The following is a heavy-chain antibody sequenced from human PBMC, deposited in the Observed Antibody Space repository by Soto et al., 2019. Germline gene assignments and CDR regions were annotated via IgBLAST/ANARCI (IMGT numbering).Heavy chain of an antibody. CDR3: ASGAYYYDSSGYQFDY. CDR2: VGGGGSAA. CDR1: GFTFAHRA. J-gene: IGHJ4*02. D-gene: IGHD3-22*01. V-gene: IGHV3-23*01. Sequence: GGSLRLSCAASGFTFAHRAMSWVRQAPRTGLEWVSAVGGGGSAAYYADSVKGRFTISRDNSKNTLYLQMNSLRAEDTAVYYCASGAYYYDSSGYQFDYWGQGTLVTVSS.